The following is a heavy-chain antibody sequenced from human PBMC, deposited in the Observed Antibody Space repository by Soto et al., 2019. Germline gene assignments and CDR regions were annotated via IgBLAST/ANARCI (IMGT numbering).Heavy chain of an antibody. CDR3: ARGLGVPPLRYFDWLAGPYFDY. J-gene: IGHJ4*02. Sequence: LRLSCAASGFTFSSYSMNWVRQAPGKGLEWVSYISSSSSTIYYADSVKGRFTISRDNAKNSLYLQMNSLRAEDTAVYYCARGLGVPPLRYFDWLAGPYFDYWGQGTLVTVSS. CDR1: GFTFSSYS. V-gene: IGHV3-48*01. D-gene: IGHD3-9*01. CDR2: ISSSSSTI.